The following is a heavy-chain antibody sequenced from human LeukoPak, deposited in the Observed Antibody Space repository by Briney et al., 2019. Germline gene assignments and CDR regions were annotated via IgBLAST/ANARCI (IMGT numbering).Heavy chain of an antibody. CDR3: SRQTASCHDF. V-gene: IGHV3-73*01. CDR1: GFSLSDSH. Sequence: GRTPRLSPAASGFSLSDSHMHWARHAPAKGLGWGGHIRSRRENYPTTYGVSVQGRFTISRDDSNNIAYLQMNSLTAADTAVYYCSRQTASCHDFWGQGTLVTVSS. D-gene: IGHD2-2*01. J-gene: IGHJ4*02. CDR2: IRSRRENYPT.